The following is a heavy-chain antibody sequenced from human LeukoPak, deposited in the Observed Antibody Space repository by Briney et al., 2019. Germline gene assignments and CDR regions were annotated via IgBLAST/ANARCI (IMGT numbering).Heavy chain of an antibody. J-gene: IGHJ4*02. CDR3: AREYGSGCYTGIDY. CDR2: INPSGGST. CDR1: GYTFTSYY. D-gene: IGHD3-10*01. Sequence: ASVKVSCKASGYTFTSYYMHWVRQAPGQGPEWMGIINPSGGSTNYAQKLQDRVTMTRDTSTNTGYMELRSLRSDDTAVYYCAREYGSGCYTGIDYWGQGTLVTVSS. V-gene: IGHV1-46*01.